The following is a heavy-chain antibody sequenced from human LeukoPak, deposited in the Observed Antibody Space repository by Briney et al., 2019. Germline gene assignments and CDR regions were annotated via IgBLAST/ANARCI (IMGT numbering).Heavy chain of an antibody. CDR2: ITKDGDYE. Sequence: GMSLRLSCAASGFTFSTYGMHWVRQAPGKGLEWVAVITKDGDYEKYADAVRGRLTISRDNSKNTLYLQMNSVSAEDTAVYYCARDSITGDNSLDFWGRGTLVTVPS. CDR1: GFTFSTYG. J-gene: IGHJ4*02. D-gene: IGHD7-27*01. CDR3: ARDSITGDNSLDF. V-gene: IGHV3-33*05.